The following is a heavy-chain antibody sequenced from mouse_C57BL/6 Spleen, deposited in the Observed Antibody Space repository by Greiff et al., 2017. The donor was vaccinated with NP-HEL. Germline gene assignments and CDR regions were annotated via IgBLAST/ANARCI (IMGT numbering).Heavy chain of an antibody. J-gene: IGHJ4*01. CDR1: GFTFSSYA. CDR2: ISDGGSYT. D-gene: IGHD3-2*02. V-gene: IGHV5-4*03. Sequence: EVMLVESGGGLVKPGGSLKLSCAASGFTFSSYAMSWVRQTPEKRLEWVATISDGGSYTYYPDNVKGRFTISRDNAKNNLYLQMSHLKSEDTAMYYCARGAQAYYYAMDYWGQGTSVTVSS. CDR3: ARGAQAYYYAMDY.